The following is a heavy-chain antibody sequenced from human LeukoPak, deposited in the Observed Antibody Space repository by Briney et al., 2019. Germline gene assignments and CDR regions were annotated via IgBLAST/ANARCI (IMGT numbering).Heavy chain of an antibody. CDR3: ARISPRDY. J-gene: IGHJ4*02. CDR2: ISSSSSYI. V-gene: IGHV3-21*01. CDR1: GFTFNNYA. D-gene: IGHD2/OR15-2a*01. Sequence: GGSLRLSCAASGFTFNNYAMSWVRQAPGKGLEWVSSISSSSSYIYYADSVKGRFTISRDNAKNSLYLQMNSLRAEDTAVYYCARISPRDYWGQGTLVTVSS.